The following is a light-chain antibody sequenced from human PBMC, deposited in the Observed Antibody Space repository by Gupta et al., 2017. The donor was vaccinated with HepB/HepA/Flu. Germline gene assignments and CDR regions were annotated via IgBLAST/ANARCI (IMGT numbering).Light chain of an antibody. CDR1: QSVSSN. Sequence: EIVMTQSPVTLSVSPGERATLSCRASQSVSSNLAWYQQKPGQAPRLLIYGASTRATGIPARFSGSGSGTEFTLTISSRQSEDFAVYYCQQYNNWPPDTFGQGTKLEIK. J-gene: IGKJ2*01. V-gene: IGKV3-15*01. CDR2: GAS. CDR3: QQYNNWPPDT.